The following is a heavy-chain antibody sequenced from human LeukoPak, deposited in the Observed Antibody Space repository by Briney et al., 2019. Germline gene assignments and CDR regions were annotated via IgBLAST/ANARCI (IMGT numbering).Heavy chain of an antibody. D-gene: IGHD4-17*01. Sequence: ASVKVSCKAFGGTFSSYAISWVRQAPGQGLEWMGWVSPYNGDTKYAQNHQGRVTMTTDTSTTTAHMELRSLTSDDTAVYYCAKAWDYGDRGEIDYWGQGTLVTVSS. V-gene: IGHV1-18*01. J-gene: IGHJ4*02. CDR3: AKAWDYGDRGEIDY. CDR1: GGTFSSYA. CDR2: VSPYNGDT.